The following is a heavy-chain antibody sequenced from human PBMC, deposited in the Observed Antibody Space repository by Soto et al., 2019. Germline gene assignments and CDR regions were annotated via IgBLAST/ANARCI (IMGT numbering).Heavy chain of an antibody. CDR3: ARDMVRGMDV. D-gene: IGHD3-10*01. J-gene: IGHJ6*02. CDR1: GSTVSSNY. V-gene: IGHV3-66*01. Sequence: EVQLVESGGGLVQPGGSLRLSCAASGSTVSSNYMSWVRQAPGKGLEWVSIYSGGSTYYADSVKGRFTISRDNSKNTLYLQMNSLRAEDTAVYYCARDMVRGMDVWGQGTTVTVSS. CDR2: IYSGGST.